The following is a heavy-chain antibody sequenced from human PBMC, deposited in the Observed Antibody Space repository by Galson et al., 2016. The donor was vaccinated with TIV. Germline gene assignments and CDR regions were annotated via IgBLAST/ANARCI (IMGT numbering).Heavy chain of an antibody. CDR1: GFTFSSYR. CDR2: ITSSGNHI. CDR3: ARDVREYDYVWGSYPDY. J-gene: IGHJ4*02. Sequence: SLRLSCAASGFTFSSYRMNWVRQAPGKGLEWVSSITSSGNHIYYADSLKGRLTISRDNARNSLYLQMNSLRAEDTAVYLCARDVREYDYVWGSYPDYWGQGTLVTVSP. V-gene: IGHV3-21*01. D-gene: IGHD3-16*02.